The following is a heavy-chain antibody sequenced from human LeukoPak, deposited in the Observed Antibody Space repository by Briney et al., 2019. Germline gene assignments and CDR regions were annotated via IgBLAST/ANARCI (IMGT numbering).Heavy chain of an antibody. J-gene: IGHJ4*02. Sequence: PGGSLRLSCAASGFTFSSYSMNWVRQAPGKGLEWVSYIRSSSGTIYYPASVKSRFTISRDNAKNSLYPQMSSLRAEDTAVYYCARSSRVSSLYFDYWGQGTLVTVSS. CDR3: ARSSRVSSLYFDY. CDR2: IRSSSGTI. V-gene: IGHV3-48*04. CDR1: GFTFSSYS. D-gene: IGHD6-13*01.